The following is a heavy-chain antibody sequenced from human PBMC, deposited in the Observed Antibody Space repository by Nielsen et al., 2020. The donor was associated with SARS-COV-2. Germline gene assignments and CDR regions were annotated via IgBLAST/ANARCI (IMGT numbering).Heavy chain of an antibody. CDR1: GGSISRYY. CDR3: ARDYYGDYLDGFDI. V-gene: IGHV4-59*01. CDR2: IHDSGSS. J-gene: IGHJ3*02. Sequence: SETLSLTCTVTGGSISRYYWTWIRQPPGKGLEWIGYIHDSGSSQYSPSLKSRVTISLDTSNNQFSLELTSVTAADTAIYYCARDYYGDYLDGFDIWGQGTLVSVSS. D-gene: IGHD4-17*01.